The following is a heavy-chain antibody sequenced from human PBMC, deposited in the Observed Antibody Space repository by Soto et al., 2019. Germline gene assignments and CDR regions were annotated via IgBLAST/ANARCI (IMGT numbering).Heavy chain of an antibody. J-gene: IGHJ2*01. CDR1: GFVFTTYG. D-gene: IGHD1-26*01. Sequence: QVKLVESGGGVVQPGRSLRLSCAASGFVFTTYGMHWLRQAPGKGLEWVGVIWHDGSGTYYADALKGRFTLSRDNPKNTLSLQMDSLTVEDTAVYYYVRDPVALRNRVRVGYFNLWGRGTQVTVS. V-gene: IGHV3-33*01. CDR3: VRDPVALRNRVRVGYFNL. CDR2: IWHDGSGT.